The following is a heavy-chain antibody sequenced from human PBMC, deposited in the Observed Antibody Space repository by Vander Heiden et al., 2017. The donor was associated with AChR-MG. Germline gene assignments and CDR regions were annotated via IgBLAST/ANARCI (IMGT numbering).Heavy chain of an antibody. CDR1: SFTFSDPW. CDR2: IKQEGSEK. Sequence: EVQLVESGGGLVQPGGSLRLSCTTYSFTFSDPWRNWVRQAPGKGLELLAIIKQEGSEKHYVDSGEGRFTISRENTKKSLYLQMNSLRAEDTAMYYCAGGGGYLIEYWGQGTLVTVSS. CDR3: AGGGGYLIEY. V-gene: IGHV3-7*03. J-gene: IGHJ4*02. D-gene: IGHD3-16*01.